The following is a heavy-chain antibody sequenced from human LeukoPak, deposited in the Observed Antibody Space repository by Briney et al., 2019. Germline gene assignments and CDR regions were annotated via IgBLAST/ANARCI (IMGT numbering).Heavy chain of an antibody. J-gene: IGHJ4*02. CDR3: ARGSISGDYFDY. Sequence: GGSLRLSCAASGFTFSSYAMTWVRQAPGKGLEWVSGMSGSGGSIYYADSVKGRLTISRDNSKNTLYLQMNSLRAEDTAVYYCARGSISGDYFDYWGQGTLVTVSS. V-gene: IGHV3-23*01. CDR2: MSGSGGSI. CDR1: GFTFSSYA. D-gene: IGHD3-10*01.